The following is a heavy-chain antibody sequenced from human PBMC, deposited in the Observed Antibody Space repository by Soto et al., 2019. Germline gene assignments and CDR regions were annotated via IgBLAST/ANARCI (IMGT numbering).Heavy chain of an antibody. CDR3: ARARYDSSGYYSGPFDY. CDR1: GYTFTSYG. Sequence: QVQLVQSGAEVKKPGASVKVSCRASGYTFTSYGISWVRQAPGQGLEWMGWISAYNGNTNYAQKLQGRVTMTTDTSTSTAYMELRSPRSDDTAVYYCARARYDSSGYYSGPFDYWGQGTLVTVSS. J-gene: IGHJ4*02. V-gene: IGHV1-18*01. D-gene: IGHD3-22*01. CDR2: ISAYNGNT.